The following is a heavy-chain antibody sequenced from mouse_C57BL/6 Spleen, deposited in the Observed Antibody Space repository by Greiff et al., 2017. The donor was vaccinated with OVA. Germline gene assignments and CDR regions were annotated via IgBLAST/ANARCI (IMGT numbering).Heavy chain of an antibody. CDR1: GYTFTSYW. Sequence: VQLQQPGAELVMPGASVKLSCKASGYTFTSYWMHWVKQRPGPGLEWIGEIDPSDSYTNYNQKFKGKSTFTVDKSSSTAYMQLSSLASEDSAVYYCARSDAYGNYVNYWGQGTTLTVSS. J-gene: IGHJ2*01. CDR2: IDPSDSYT. CDR3: ARSDAYGNYVNY. D-gene: IGHD2-1*01. V-gene: IGHV1-69*01.